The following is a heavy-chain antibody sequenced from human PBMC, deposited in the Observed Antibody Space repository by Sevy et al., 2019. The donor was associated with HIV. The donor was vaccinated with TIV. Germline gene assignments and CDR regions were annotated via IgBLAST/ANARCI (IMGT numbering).Heavy chain of an antibody. J-gene: IGHJ4*02. Sequence: GGSLSLSCAASGFSFSNYGMHWVRQAPGKGLEWVVLIWYDGSSKYYADSVKGRLTISRDNSKNTLSLQMNSLRAEDTAVYYCARGADYFDSSGANFEYWGQGTLVTVSS. D-gene: IGHD3-22*01. CDR1: GFSFSNYG. CDR3: ARGADYFDSSGANFEY. CDR2: IWYDGSSK. V-gene: IGHV3-33*01.